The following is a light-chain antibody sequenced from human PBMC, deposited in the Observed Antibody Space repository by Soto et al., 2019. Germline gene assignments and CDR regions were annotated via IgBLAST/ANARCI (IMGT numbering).Light chain of an antibody. CDR2: GAS. Sequence: EIVMTQSPATLSVSPGEGATLSCRASQSVSHNLAWYQQKPGQAPRLLIYGASTRATGIPTRFSGSGSGTEFTLTISSLQSEDFATYYCQQSFSEPPLSFGGGTRVEVK. V-gene: IGKV3-15*01. J-gene: IGKJ4*01. CDR1: QSVSHN. CDR3: QQSFSEPPLS.